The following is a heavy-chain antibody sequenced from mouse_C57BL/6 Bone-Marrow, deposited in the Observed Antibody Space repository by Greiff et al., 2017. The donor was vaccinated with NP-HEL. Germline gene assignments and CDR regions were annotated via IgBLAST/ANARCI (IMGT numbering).Heavy chain of an antibody. V-gene: IGHV2-4*01. CDR3: AKKGYYYGSSFHYYAMDY. D-gene: IGHD1-1*01. CDR2: IWSGGGT. J-gene: IGHJ4*01. CDR1: GFSLPSYG. Sequence: VQLQQSGPGLVQPSQSLSLTCTVSGFSLPSYGVHWVRQTPGNGLEWLGAIWSGGGTDYNAAFISRLSISKDNSTSQVFFKMNSLQADDTAIYYCAKKGYYYGSSFHYYAMDYWGQGTSVTVSS.